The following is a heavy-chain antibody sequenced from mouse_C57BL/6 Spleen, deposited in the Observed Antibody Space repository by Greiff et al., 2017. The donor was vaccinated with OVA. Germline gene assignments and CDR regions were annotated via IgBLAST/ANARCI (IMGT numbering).Heavy chain of an antibody. CDR3: ATRSYDYAMDY. CDR1: GYSFTGYY. Sequence: EVQLQQSGPELVKPGASVKISCKASGYSFTGYYMNWVKQSPEKSLEWIGEINPSTGGTTYNQKFKAKATLTVDKSSSTAYMQLKSLTSEDSAVYYCATRSYDYAMDYWGQGTSVTVSS. J-gene: IGHJ4*01. CDR2: INPSTGGT. V-gene: IGHV1-42*01. D-gene: IGHD1-1*01.